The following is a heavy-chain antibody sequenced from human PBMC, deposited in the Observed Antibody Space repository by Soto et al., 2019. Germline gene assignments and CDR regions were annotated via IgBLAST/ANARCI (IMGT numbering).Heavy chain of an antibody. CDR1: GGTVSSYA. V-gene: IGHV1-69*13. D-gene: IGHD3-10*01. CDR2: FIPIFVSA. CDR3: ARDVSSDTTGFRGYDL. J-gene: IGHJ4*02. Sequence: SVKVSCKASGGTVSSYAITWVRQAPGKGLEWMGVFIPIFVSAHYAPKFQGRITITADESTSTAYMELSGLTSGDTAIYYCARDVSSDTTGFRGYDLWGQGTQVTVSS.